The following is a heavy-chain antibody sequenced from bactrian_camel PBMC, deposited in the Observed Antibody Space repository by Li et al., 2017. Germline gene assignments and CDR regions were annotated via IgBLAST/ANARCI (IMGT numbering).Heavy chain of an antibody. D-gene: IGHD1*01. V-gene: IGHV3S40*01. CDR1: GLDESRWSFSAYD. CDR3: SMAGAAY. J-gene: IGHJ4*01. Sequence: VQLVESGGKLVQPGGSLTLSCAASGLDESRWSFSAYDMGWARQAPGKGLEWVSAIAPDHDTAYYTDPVKGRFTISRDRAKTTVYLQMSNLKPEDSGMYYCSMAGAAYWGQGTQVTVS. CDR2: IAPDHDTA.